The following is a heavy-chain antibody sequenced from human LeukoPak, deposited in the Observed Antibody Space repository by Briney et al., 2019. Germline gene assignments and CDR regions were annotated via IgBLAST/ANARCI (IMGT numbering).Heavy chain of an antibody. J-gene: IGHJ4*02. CDR2: IIPIFGTA. V-gene: IGHV1-69*06. Sequence: SVTVSCKASGGTFSSYAISWVRQAPGQGLEWMGGIIPIFGTANYAHKFHGRVTMTADKSTSTAYMELSSLRYKDTAVYYCARVVDTAMGGPWFDYWGQGTLVTVSS. D-gene: IGHD5-18*01. CDR1: GGTFSSYA. CDR3: ARVVDTAMGGPWFDY.